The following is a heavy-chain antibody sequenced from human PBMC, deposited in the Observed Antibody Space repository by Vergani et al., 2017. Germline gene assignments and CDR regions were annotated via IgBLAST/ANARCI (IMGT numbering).Heavy chain of an antibody. Sequence: QVRLQESGPGLVKPSETLSLTCSVSGGSMSGYYWSWIRQPPGKELEWIGYMYHSGSTNYNPSLETRVTISGDTSKNQFSLKLNSVTAADTAVYYCASTIYSSSWYGDYWGQGTLVTVSS. J-gene: IGHJ4*02. CDR1: GGSMSGYY. CDR2: MYHSGST. CDR3: ASTIYSSSWYGDY. D-gene: IGHD6-13*01. V-gene: IGHV4-59*01.